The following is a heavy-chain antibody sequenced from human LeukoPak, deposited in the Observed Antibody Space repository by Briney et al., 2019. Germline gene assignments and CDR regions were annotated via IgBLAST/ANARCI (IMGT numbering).Heavy chain of an antibody. CDR3: VKLSGVHYFDY. D-gene: IGHD6-25*01. V-gene: IGHV1-2*02. CDR2: IDPNSGDT. J-gene: IGHJ4*02. CDR1: GYSFTDYY. Sequence: ASVKVSCTASGYSFTDYYMHWMRQAPGQGLEWMGSIDPNSGDTNYAQEFQGRVTMTRDTSISTAYMDLRSLKSDDTAVYYCVKLSGVHYFDYWGQGTLVTVSS.